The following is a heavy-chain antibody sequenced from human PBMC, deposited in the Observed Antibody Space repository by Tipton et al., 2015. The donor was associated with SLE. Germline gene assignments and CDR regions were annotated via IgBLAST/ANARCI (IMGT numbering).Heavy chain of an antibody. V-gene: IGHV4-34*01. J-gene: IGHJ6*03. CDR2: INHSGST. CDR1: GGSFSGYY. Sequence: TLSLTCAVYGGSFSGYYWSWIRQPPGKGLEWIGEINHSGSTNYNPSLKSRVTISVDTSKNQFSLKLSSVTAADTAVYYCARATIIVVVPAAIPGYMDVWGKGTTVTVSS. CDR3: ARATIIVVVPAAIPGYMDV. D-gene: IGHD2-2*02.